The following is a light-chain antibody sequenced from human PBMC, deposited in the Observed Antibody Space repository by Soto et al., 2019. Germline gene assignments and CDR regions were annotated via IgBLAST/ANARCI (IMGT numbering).Light chain of an antibody. CDR2: VAS. CDR3: QQRSNWPRLT. CDR1: QSVSSY. V-gene: IGKV3-11*01. J-gene: IGKJ4*01. Sequence: EIVLTQSPATLSLSPGERATLSCRASQSVSSYLAWYQQKPGQAPRLLIYVASNRATGIPARFSGSGSGTDFTLTISSREAEDFAVYYCQQRSNWPRLTFGGGTKVEIK.